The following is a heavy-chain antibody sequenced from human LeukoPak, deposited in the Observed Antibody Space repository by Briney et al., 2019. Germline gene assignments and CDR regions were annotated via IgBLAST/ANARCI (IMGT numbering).Heavy chain of an antibody. D-gene: IGHD2/OR15-2a*01. J-gene: IGHJ4*02. CDR2: ITSSSSTI. CDR3: ARNFDS. CDR1: GFTFTSYT. Sequence: GGSLRLSCAASGFTFTSYTMNWVRQATGKGLEWVSYITSSSSTIYYADSVKGRFTMSRDNAENSLYLQMNSLRAEDTAVYYCARNFDSWGQGTLVTVSS. V-gene: IGHV3-48*01.